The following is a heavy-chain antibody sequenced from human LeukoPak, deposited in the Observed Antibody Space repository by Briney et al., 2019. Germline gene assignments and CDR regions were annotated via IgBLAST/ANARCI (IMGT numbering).Heavy chain of an antibody. J-gene: IGHJ6*03. Sequence: ASVKVSCKASGYTFTGYYMHWVRQATGRGLEWMGWMNPNSGNTGYAQKFQGRVTMTRNTSISTAYMELSSLRSDDTAVYYCARGRYYSSGRSHYYYMDVWDKGTTVTISS. D-gene: IGHD3-10*01. CDR3: ARGRYYSSGRSHYYYMDV. CDR1: GYTFTGYY. V-gene: IGHV1-8*02. CDR2: MNPNSGNT.